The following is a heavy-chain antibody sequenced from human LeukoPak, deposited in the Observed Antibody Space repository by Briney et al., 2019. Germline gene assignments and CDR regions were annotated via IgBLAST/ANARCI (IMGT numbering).Heavy chain of an antibody. D-gene: IGHD6-6*01. J-gene: IGHJ4*02. Sequence: GGSLRLSCAASGITVSANYWNWVRQAPGKGLEWVSVISSGGSTSYADSVKGRFTISRDNSENTLYLQMNSLRAEDTAVYYCARGWSSSSYFCYWGQGTLVTVSS. CDR2: ISSGGST. CDR1: GITVSANY. CDR3: ARGWSSSSYFCY. V-gene: IGHV3-66*01.